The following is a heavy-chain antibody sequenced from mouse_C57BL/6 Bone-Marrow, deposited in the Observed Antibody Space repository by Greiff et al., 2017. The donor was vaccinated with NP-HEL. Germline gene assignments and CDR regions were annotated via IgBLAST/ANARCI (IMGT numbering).Heavy chain of an antibody. CDR3: ARIYDYDGIYAMDY. CDR2: INSDGGST. D-gene: IGHD2-4*01. CDR1: EYEFPSHD. Sequence: EVKLVESGGGLVQPGESPKLSCESNEYEFPSHDMSWVRKTPEKRLELVAAINSDGGSTYYPDTMERRFIISRDNTKKTLYLQMSSLRSEDTALYYCARIYDYDGIYAMDYWGQGTSVTVSS. V-gene: IGHV5-2*01. J-gene: IGHJ4*01.